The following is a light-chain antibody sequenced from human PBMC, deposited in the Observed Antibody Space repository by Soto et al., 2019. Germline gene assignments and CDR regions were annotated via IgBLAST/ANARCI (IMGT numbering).Light chain of an antibody. CDR2: EVS. CDR3: SSYITTTTRV. Sequence: QSVLTQPASVSGSPGQSITISCTGTSGYVGAFNFVSWYQQHPGRAPKLLIYEVSNRPSGVSNRFSGSKSGNTASLTISGLQAEDEADYYCSSYITTTTRVFGTGTKVTVL. CDR1: SGYVGAFNF. V-gene: IGLV2-14*01. J-gene: IGLJ1*01.